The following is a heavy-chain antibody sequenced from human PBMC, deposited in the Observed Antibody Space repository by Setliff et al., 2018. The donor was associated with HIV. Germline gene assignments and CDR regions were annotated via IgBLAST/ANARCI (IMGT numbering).Heavy chain of an antibody. CDR2: IYHTGSS. CDR1: GFPISSRYY. V-gene: IGHV4-38-2*01. Sequence: SETLSLTCGVSGFPISSRYYWGWIRQSPGKGLEWIGNIYHTGSSYYNTSIKSRVTISVDTSKNQVSLKLSSETAADTAVYYCARGHDGLIVGATEFQLWGQGTLVTVSS. J-gene: IGHJ1*01. D-gene: IGHD1-26*01. CDR3: ARGHDGLIVGATEFQL.